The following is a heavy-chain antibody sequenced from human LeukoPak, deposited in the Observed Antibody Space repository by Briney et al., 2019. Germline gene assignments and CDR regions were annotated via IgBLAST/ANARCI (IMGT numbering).Heavy chain of an antibody. J-gene: IGHJ6*03. CDR3: ARNLDYYYMDV. CDR2: IYSGGST. Sequence: GGSLRRSCAASGFTVSSNYMSWVRQAPRKGLEWVSVIYSGGSTYYADSVKGRFTISRDNSKNTLYLQMNGLRAEDAAVYYCARNLDYYYMDVWGKGTTVTVSS. V-gene: IGHV3-66*02. CDR1: GFTVSSNY.